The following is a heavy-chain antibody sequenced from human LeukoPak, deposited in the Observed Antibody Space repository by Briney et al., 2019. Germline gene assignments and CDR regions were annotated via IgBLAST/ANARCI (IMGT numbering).Heavy chain of an antibody. J-gene: IGHJ4*02. CDR2: IAFDDTDR. CDR3: TNSDDYGDY. V-gene: IGHV3-30*04. CDR1: GFIFGDYA. Sequence: PGGSLRLSCAASGFIFGDYAMHWVRQAPGEGLEWVAAIAFDDTDRYYIDSVKGRFTISRDDSKNTLYLHMTSQRAEDTAVYYCTNSDDYGDYWGQGTLVTVSS.